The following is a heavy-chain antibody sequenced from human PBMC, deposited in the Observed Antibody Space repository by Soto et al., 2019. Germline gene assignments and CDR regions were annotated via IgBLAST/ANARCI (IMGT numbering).Heavy chain of an antibody. J-gene: IGHJ4*02. Sequence: SETLSLTCTVSGGSVSNSNYYWGWIRQSPGKGLEWIGSVYYRGRSYSKSSVKSRVTISVDTSKNQFSLNLNSVTASDTAVYFCVSQRASVLTQAYFDYWGPGALVTVSS. CDR3: VSQRASVLTQAYFDY. D-gene: IGHD2-8*01. CDR1: GGSVSNSNYY. CDR2: VYYRGRS. V-gene: IGHV4-39*01.